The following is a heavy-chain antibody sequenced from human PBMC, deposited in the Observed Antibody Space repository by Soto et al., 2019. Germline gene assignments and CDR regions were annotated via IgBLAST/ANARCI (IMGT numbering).Heavy chain of an antibody. V-gene: IGHV5-10-1*01. CDR1: GYSFTTYW. CDR2: IDPSDSYT. CDR3: ARDSSGFYNWFDP. D-gene: IGHD3-22*01. J-gene: IGHJ5*02. Sequence: GESLKISCRGSGYSFTTYWIAWVRQMPGKGLEWMGRIDPSDSYTNYSPSFQGHVTISADKSISTAYLQWSSLKASDTAMYYCARDSSGFYNWFDPWGQGTLVTVSS.